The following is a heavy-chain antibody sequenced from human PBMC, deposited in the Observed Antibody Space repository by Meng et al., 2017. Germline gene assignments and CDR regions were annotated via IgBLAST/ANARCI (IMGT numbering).Heavy chain of an antibody. CDR3: AREGDQLPFPYNWFDP. CDR2: INAGNGNT. CDR1: GYIFTSYV. J-gene: IGHJ5*02. D-gene: IGHD2-2*01. V-gene: IGHV1-3*01. Sequence: HVLLVQSGAGVKTPVAAVKVPCKASGYIFTSYVMHWVRQAPGQRLEWMGWINAGNGNTKYSQKFQGRVTIIRDTSASTAYMELSSLRSEDTAVYYCAREGDQLPFPYNWFDPWGQGTLVTVSS.